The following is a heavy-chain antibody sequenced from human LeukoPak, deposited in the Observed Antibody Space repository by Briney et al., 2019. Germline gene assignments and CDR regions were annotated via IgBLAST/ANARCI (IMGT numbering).Heavy chain of an antibody. CDR2: INPNSGGT. J-gene: IGHJ4*02. CDR1: GYTFTGYY. CDR3: ARDSGERGSGSYLIAY. D-gene: IGHD3-10*01. V-gene: IGHV1-2*02. Sequence: ASVKVSYKACGYTFTGYYMHSVRQAPGQGLEWMGGINPNSGGTNYAQKFQGRVTMTRDTSISTAYMELSRLRSDDTAVYYCARDSGERGSGSYLIAYWGRGTLVTVSS.